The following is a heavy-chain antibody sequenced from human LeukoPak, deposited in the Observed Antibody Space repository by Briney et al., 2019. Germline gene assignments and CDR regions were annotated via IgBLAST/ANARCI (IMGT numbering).Heavy chain of an antibody. D-gene: IGHD1-1*01. V-gene: IGHV4-59*01. CDR1: GGSISSYY. J-gene: IGHJ3*02. CDR3: ASSGTPSYSAFDI. CDR2: IYYSGST. Sequence: SETLSLTCTVSGGSISSYYWSWIRQPPGKGLEWIGYIYYSGSTNYNPSLKSRVTISVGTSKNQFSLKLSSVTAADTAVYYCASSGTPSYSAFDIWGQGTMVTVSS.